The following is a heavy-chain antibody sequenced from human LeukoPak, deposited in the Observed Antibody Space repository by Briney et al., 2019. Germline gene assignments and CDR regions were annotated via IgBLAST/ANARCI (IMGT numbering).Heavy chain of an antibody. CDR2: IYPGDSDT. CDR1: GYRFTSYW. CDR3: ARQGRRDYGGNSGGFFDY. Sequence: GESLKISCKGSGYRFTSYWIGWVRQMPGKGLEWMGIIYPGDSDTRYSPSFQGQVTISADKSISTAYLQWSSLKASDTAMYYCARQGRRDYGGNSGGFFDYWGQGTLVTVSS. D-gene: IGHD4-23*01. V-gene: IGHV5-51*01. J-gene: IGHJ4*02.